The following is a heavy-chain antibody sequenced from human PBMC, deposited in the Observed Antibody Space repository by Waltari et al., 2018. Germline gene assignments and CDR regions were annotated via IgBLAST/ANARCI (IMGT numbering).Heavy chain of an antibody. CDR2: IRYDGSNT. CDR1: GFMFSTYG. CDR3: ASERGTFGVGRSSFDR. J-gene: IGHJ4*02. D-gene: IGHD3-3*01. Sequence: QVYLVESGGVVVQPGGSLRRSCAASGFMFSTYGLPWVRRAPGKGLGWVASIRYDGSNTFHADSVKGRFTISRDNSKNTMDLQTSSLRPEDTAVYYCASERGTFGVGRSSFDRWGQGTLVIVSS. V-gene: IGHV3-30*02.